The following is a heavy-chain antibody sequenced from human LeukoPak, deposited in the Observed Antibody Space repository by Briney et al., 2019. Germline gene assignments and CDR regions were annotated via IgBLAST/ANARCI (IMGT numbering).Heavy chain of an antibody. V-gene: IGHV4-34*01. CDR2: INHSGST. D-gene: IGHD6-13*01. CDR1: GGSFSGYY. J-gene: IGHJ4*02. CDR3: ARVTGYMVEDYFDS. Sequence: SETLSLTCAVYGGSFSGYYWSWIRQPPGKGLEWIGEINHSGSTNYNPSLKSRVTISVDTSKNQFSLRLRSVTAADTAVYYCARVTGYMVEDYFDSWGQGTLVTVSS.